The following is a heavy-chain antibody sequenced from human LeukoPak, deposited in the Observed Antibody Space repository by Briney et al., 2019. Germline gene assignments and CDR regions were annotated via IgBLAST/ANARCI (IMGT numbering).Heavy chain of an antibody. Sequence: PGGSLRLSCAASGFTFSNYAVTWVRQAPGKGLEWVSAISSSGSGTWYADSVEGRFTISRDNSKNTLYLQMDSLRAKDTPTYYCAKDHNSCRGASCLLHQDWGQGTLVTVSS. D-gene: IGHD2-2*01. V-gene: IGHV3-23*01. CDR3: AKDHNSCRGASCLLHQD. CDR2: ISSSGSGT. J-gene: IGHJ4*02. CDR1: GFTFSNYA.